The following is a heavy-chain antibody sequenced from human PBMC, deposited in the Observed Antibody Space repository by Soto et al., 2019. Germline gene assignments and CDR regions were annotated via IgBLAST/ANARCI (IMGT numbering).Heavy chain of an antibody. Sequence: PGGCRRLSFAASAFTFTRYSMNWVRQAPGKGLEWVSSISSTTNYIYYADSMKGRFTVSRGNAKSSGYLQMNSQSAEDTAVYYCARESGDLTSNFDYWGQGTLVTVSS. V-gene: IGHV3-21*01. CDR2: ISSTTNYI. CDR3: ARESGDLTSNFDY. J-gene: IGHJ4*02. CDR1: AFTFTRYS. D-gene: IGHD3-10*01.